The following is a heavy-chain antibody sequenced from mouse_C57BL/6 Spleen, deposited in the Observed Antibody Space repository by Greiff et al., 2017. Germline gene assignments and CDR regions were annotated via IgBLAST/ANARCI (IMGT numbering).Heavy chain of an antibody. Sequence: VQLQQSGPELVKPGASVKIPCKASGYTFTDYNMDWVKQSHGKSLEWIGDINPNNGGTISNQKFKGKATLTVYKSSSPAYMELRSLTSEDTSVYYCARGYYYGSSYWYFDVWGTGTTVTVSS. D-gene: IGHD1-1*01. CDR1: GYTFTDYN. CDR2: INPNNGGT. V-gene: IGHV1-18*01. J-gene: IGHJ1*03. CDR3: ARGYYYGSSYWYFDV.